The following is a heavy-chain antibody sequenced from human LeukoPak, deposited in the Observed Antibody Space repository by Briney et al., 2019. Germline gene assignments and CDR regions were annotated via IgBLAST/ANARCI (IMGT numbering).Heavy chain of an antibody. CDR2: ISSSGSTI. Sequence: GGSLRLSCAASGFTFSDYYMSWIRQAPGKGLEWVSYISSSGSTIYYADSVKGRFTISRDNAKNSLYLQMNSLRAEDTAVYYCARETSYYDSSGYYEEIAFDIWGQGTMVTVSS. J-gene: IGHJ3*02. V-gene: IGHV3-11*01. D-gene: IGHD3-22*01. CDR1: GFTFSDYY. CDR3: ARETSYYDSSGYYEEIAFDI.